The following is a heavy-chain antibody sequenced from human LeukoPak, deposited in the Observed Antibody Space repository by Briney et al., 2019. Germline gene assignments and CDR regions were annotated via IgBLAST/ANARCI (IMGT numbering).Heavy chain of an antibody. V-gene: IGHV3-21*01. Sequence: GGSLRLSCAASGFTFSSYSMNWVRQAPGKGLDWVSSISSSSSYIYYADSVKGRFTNSRDNAKNSLYLQMNSLRAEDTAVYYCARDPGWEQWQNWFDPWGQGTLVTVSS. CDR3: ARDPGWEQWQNWFDP. D-gene: IGHD6-19*01. CDR1: GFTFSSYS. CDR2: ISSSSSYI. J-gene: IGHJ5*02.